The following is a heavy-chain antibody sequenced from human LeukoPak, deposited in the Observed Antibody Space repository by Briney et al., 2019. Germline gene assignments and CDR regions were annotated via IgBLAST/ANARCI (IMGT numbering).Heavy chain of an antibody. J-gene: IGHJ4*02. Sequence: GGSLRLSCAASGFTFSNYAMSWVRQAPGKGLEWVSAFRGSGFSTDYADSVKGRFTIPRDNSKNTLYLQMSSLRAEDTAVYYCAKTLAYCSGGSCYSNYYFDYWGQGTLVTVSS. CDR3: AKTLAYCSGGSCYSNYYFDY. CDR1: GFTFSNYA. CDR2: FRGSGFST. V-gene: IGHV3-23*01. D-gene: IGHD2-15*01.